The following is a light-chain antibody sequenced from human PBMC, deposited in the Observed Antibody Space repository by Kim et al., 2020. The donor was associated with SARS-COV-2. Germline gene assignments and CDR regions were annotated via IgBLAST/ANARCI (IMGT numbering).Light chain of an antibody. CDR2: DAS. V-gene: IGKV1-33*01. Sequence: SAYVGDRVTITCQASQDITNNLNWYQQKPGKAPKLLIYDASNLETGVPSRFSGGGSGTDFTFTISSLQPDDFATYYCQHYDNLRTFGQGTKVDIK. CDR3: QHYDNLRT. CDR1: QDITNN. J-gene: IGKJ1*01.